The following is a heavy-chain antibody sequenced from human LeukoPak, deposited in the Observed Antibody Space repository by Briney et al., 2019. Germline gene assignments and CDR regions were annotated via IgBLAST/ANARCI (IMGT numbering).Heavy chain of an antibody. CDR2: IYSGGST. J-gene: IGHJ3*02. CDR3: ARESGIAAAGTGAFDI. Sequence: GGSLRLSCAASGFTVSSNYMSWVRQAPGKGLEWVSVIYSGGSTYYADSVKGRFTISRDNSKNTLYLQMNSVRAEDTAVYYCARESGIAAAGTGAFDIWGQGTMVTVSS. CDR1: GFTVSSNY. V-gene: IGHV3-53*01. D-gene: IGHD6-13*01.